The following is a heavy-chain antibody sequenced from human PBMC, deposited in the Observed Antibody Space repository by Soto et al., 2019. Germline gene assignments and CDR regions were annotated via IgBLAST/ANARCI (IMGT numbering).Heavy chain of an antibody. CDR3: ARLPVDTITSLDY. CDR1: GFTFSRYW. D-gene: IGHD3-3*01. V-gene: IGHV3-74*01. J-gene: IGHJ4*02. Sequence: EVQLVESGGDLVQPGGFLRLSCATSGFTFSRYWMHWVRQVPGKGLVWVSRINSDGSSISYSDSVKGRCTISRDNAKNMLYLQVNSLRVEDTAVYYCARLPVDTITSLDYWGEGTLVTVSS. CDR2: INSDGSSI.